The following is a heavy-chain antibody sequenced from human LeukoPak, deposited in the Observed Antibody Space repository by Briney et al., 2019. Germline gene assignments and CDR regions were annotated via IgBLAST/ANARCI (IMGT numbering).Heavy chain of an antibody. D-gene: IGHD3-3*01. J-gene: IGHJ4*02. CDR1: GFTFSSYA. Sequence: PGGSLRLSCAASGFTFSSYAMSWVRQAPGKGPEWVSAISGSGGSTYYADSVKGRFTISRDNSKNTLYLQMNSLRAEDTAVYYCAKDQDFWSGYYEIDYWGQGTLVTVSS. CDR2: ISGSGGST. CDR3: AKDQDFWSGYYEIDY. V-gene: IGHV3-23*01.